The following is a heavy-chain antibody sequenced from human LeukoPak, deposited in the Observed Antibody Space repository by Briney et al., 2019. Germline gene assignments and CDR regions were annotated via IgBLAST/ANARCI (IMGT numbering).Heavy chain of an antibody. CDR1: GYTFTSYY. Sequence: GASVKVSCKASGYTFTSYYMHWVRQAPGQGLEWMGWISAYNGNTNYAQKLQGRVTMTTDTSTSTAYMELRSLRSDDTAVYYCARNDYYGSGSYPPGGLYYYGMDVWGQGTTVTVSS. J-gene: IGHJ6*02. D-gene: IGHD3-10*01. V-gene: IGHV1-18*04. CDR2: ISAYNGNT. CDR3: ARNDYYGSGSYPPGGLYYYGMDV.